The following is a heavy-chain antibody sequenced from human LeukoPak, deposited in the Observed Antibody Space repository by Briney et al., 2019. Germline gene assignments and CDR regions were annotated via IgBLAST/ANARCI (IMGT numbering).Heavy chain of an antibody. Sequence: GGSLRLSCTGSGFTFGDYVMSWFRQAPGKGLEWVGFLRSKTYGETREYAASVIGRFTVSRDDSKSIAYLQMNSLKTEDTAVYYCARAGGSTVSYYYYYMDVWGKGTTVTVSS. J-gene: IGHJ6*03. CDR2: LRSKTYGETR. D-gene: IGHD4-17*01. V-gene: IGHV3-49*03. CDR1: GFTFGDYV. CDR3: ARAGGSTVSYYYYYMDV.